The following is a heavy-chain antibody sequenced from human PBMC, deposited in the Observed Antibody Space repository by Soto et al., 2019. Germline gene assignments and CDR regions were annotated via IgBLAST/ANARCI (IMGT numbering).Heavy chain of an antibody. D-gene: IGHD3-3*01. Sequence: ASVKVSCKASGYTFTGYYMHWVRQAPGQGLEWMGWINPNSGGTNYAQKFQGRVTMTRDTSISTAYMELSRLRSDDTAVYYCARDSYDFWGGAGGMDVWGQGTTVTVSS. CDR3: ARDSYDFWGGAGGMDV. CDR1: GYTFTGYY. CDR2: INPNSGGT. J-gene: IGHJ6*02. V-gene: IGHV1-2*02.